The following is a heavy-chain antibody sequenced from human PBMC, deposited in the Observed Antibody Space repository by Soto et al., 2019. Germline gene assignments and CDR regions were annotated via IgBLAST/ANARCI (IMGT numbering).Heavy chain of an antibody. Sequence: SETLSLTCTVSGVSISTGGDYWSWIRQDPGKGLEWIGNIYYSGRTYYNPSLKSRVILSVDTSNNHFSLNLRSLTAPDSAMYYYATVNGGACESYFDFWGQGALVTVSS. V-gene: IGHV4-31*03. J-gene: IGHJ4*02. D-gene: IGHD2-21*02. CDR3: ATVNGGACESYFDF. CDR1: GVSISTGGDY. CDR2: IYYSGRT.